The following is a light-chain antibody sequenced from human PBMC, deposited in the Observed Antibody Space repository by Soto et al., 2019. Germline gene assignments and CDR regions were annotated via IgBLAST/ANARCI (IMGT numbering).Light chain of an antibody. V-gene: IGKV3-11*01. Sequence: EIVLKQSPATLSLSTGETATLACRASPGVDRYLAWYQQKVCQSPRLIIYDTSNRATGVPARFSGSGYGTDFTLTITSLQPEDYALYFCQHRRDSPPGFGPGTRVEIK. CDR3: QHRRDSPPG. J-gene: IGKJ3*01. CDR1: PGVDRY. CDR2: DTS.